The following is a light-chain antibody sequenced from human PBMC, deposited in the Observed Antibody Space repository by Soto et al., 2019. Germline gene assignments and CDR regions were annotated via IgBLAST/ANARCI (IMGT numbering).Light chain of an antibody. J-gene: IGKJ1*01. CDR3: QDYGTSHPWT. Sequence: EVVLTQSPGALSLSPGEGVTLSCRASQNIRGNELAWYRQKRGQAPRLLIYGGSSRAEGIPDRFGGRGTGTNFTLTISRLEPEDSAVYYGQDYGTSHPWTFGQGTKLEIK. V-gene: IGKV3-20*01. CDR1: QNIRGNE. CDR2: GGS.